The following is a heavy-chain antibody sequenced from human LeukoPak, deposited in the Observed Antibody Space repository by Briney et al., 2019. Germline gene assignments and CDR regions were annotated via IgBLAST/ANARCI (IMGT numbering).Heavy chain of an antibody. V-gene: IGHV4-38-2*02. J-gene: IGHJ5*02. CDR2: VSHSGIT. D-gene: IGHD3-10*01. CDR1: GFSISSDYY. Sequence: SETLSLTCTVSGFSISSDYYWGWIRQPPGKGLEWLGSVSHSGITYYNSSLNSRVTISVDTSNNQFSLKVNSVTAADTAVYYCARLVIPWGQGILVTVSS. CDR3: ARLVIP.